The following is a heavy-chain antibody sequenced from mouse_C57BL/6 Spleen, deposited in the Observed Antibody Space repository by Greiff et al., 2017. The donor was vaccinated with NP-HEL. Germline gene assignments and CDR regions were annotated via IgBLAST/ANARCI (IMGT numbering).Heavy chain of an antibody. J-gene: IGHJ1*03. CDR1: GYTFTDYY. Sequence: QVQLQQSGAELVRPGASVKLSCKASGYTFTDYYINWVKQRPGQGLEWIARIYPGSGNTYYNEKFKGKATLTAEKSSSTAYMQLSSLTSEDSAFYFCARGGSSYDWYFDVWGTGTTVTVSS. D-gene: IGHD1-1*01. CDR3: ARGGSSYDWYFDV. V-gene: IGHV1-76*01. CDR2: IYPGSGNT.